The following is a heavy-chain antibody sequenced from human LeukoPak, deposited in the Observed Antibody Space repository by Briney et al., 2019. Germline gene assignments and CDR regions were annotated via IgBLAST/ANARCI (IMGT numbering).Heavy chain of an antibody. V-gene: IGHV3-21*01. J-gene: IGHJ4*02. D-gene: IGHD3-3*01. CDR2: ITSSSSYI. Sequence: GGSLRLSCAASGFTFSTSSMNWVRQAPGKGLEWVSSITSSSSYIYYADSVKGRFTISRDNSKNSLYLQMNSLRSEDTAVYYCARAWALHRFLDYWGQGTLVTVSS. CDR3: ARAWALHRFLDY. CDR1: GFTFSTSS.